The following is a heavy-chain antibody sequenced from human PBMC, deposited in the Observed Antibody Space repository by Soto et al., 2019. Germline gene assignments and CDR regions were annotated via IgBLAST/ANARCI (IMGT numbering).Heavy chain of an antibody. CDR3: ARGNWKGDF. V-gene: IGHV4-4*07. Sequence: SVLKSLTTTVSGGYIVGYDWSWIRQPAGKGLEWIGRIYAGGSTNYNPSLKSRVTMSVDTSKNQFSLTLNSVTAADTAVYYCARGNWKGDFLVQGTLVTVSS. CDR2: IYAGGST. J-gene: IGHJ4*02. CDR1: GGYIVGYD. D-gene: IGHD1-20*01.